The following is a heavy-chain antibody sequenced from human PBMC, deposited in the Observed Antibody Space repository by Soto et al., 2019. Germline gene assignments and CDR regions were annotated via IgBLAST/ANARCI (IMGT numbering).Heavy chain of an antibody. CDR1: GYTFTSYD. V-gene: IGHV1-69*04. CDR2: IIPILGIA. Sequence: SVKVSCKASGYTFTSYDINWVRQATGQGLEWMGRIIPILGIANYAQKFQGRVTITADKSTSTAYMELSSLRSEDTAVYYCASNPTRGYYVIIVFYPSPPRPYYSGRTVWGQGTRVT. J-gene: IGHJ6*02. D-gene: IGHD3-3*01. CDR3: ASNPTRGYYVIIVFYPSPPRPYYSGRTV.